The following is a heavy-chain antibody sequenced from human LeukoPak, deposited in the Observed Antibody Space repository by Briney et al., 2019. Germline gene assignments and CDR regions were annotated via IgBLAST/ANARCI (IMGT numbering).Heavy chain of an antibody. CDR2: INHSGSA. J-gene: IGHJ4*02. CDR1: GGSFSGYY. D-gene: IGHD5-18*01. CDR3: ARLAEDTAMVNYFDY. V-gene: IGHV4-34*01. Sequence: PSETLSLTCAVSGGSFSGYYWTWIRQPPGKGLEWIGEINHSGSANYNPSLMSRVTISLDTSKNHFSLNLSSVTAADTAVYYCARLAEDTAMVNYFDYWGQGTLVTVSS.